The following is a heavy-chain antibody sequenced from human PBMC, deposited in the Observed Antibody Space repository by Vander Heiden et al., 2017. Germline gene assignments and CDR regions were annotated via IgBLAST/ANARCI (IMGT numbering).Heavy chain of an antibody. CDR2: IYDSGSP. CDR1: GSSISRLRYY. CDR3: ATPDIVGATSFDY. J-gene: IGHJ4*02. D-gene: IGHD1-26*01. V-gene: IGHV4-39*01. Sequence: QLHLHESAPGLVTPSGTLSLPRPLSGSSISRLRYYWGWIRQPQGKGLEWIGSIYDSGSPYYNPSLKSRVTISVDTSKNQFSLKLSSVTAADTAVYYCATPDIVGATSFDYWGQGTLVTVSS.